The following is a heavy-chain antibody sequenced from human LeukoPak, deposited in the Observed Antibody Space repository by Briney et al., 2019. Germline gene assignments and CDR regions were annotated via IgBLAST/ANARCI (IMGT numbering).Heavy chain of an antibody. D-gene: IGHD2-21*01. CDR3: ARGGPVWYFDY. V-gene: IGHV4-61*01. Sequence: PSETLSLTCTVSGGSVSSGTYYWSWIRQPPGKGLEWIGYIYYSGSTNYNPSLKSRVTISVDTSKNQFSLKLSSVTAADTAVYYCARGGPVWYFDYWGQGTLVTVSS. CDR1: GGSVSSGTYY. CDR2: IYYSGST. J-gene: IGHJ4*02.